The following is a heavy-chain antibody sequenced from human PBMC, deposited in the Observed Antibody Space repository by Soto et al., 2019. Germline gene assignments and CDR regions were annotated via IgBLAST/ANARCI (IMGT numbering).Heavy chain of an antibody. CDR2: IYPGDSDT. D-gene: IGHD3-16*02. CDR1: GYSFTSYW. Sequence: PGESLKISCKGSGYSFTSYWIGWVRQMPGKGLEWMGIIYPGDSDTRYSPSFQGQVTISADKSISTAYLQWSSLKASDTAMYYCARPLMITFGGVIVIPDYWGQGTLVTVSS. J-gene: IGHJ4*02. CDR3: ARPLMITFGGVIVIPDY. V-gene: IGHV5-51*01.